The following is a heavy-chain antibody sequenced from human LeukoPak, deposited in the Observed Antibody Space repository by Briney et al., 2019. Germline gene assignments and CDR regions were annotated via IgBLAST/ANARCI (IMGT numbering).Heavy chain of an antibody. CDR1: GSTFSSYA. Sequence: GGSLRLSCAASGSTFSSYAMGWVRQAPGKGLEWVSAITASGGNTYYADSVKGRFTISRDNSKNTLYLQVNSLRAEDTAVYYCAKGNGYSYGRYYFDYWGQGTLVTVSS. CDR2: ITASGGNT. CDR3: AKGNGYSYGRYYFDY. D-gene: IGHD5-18*01. V-gene: IGHV3-23*01. J-gene: IGHJ4*02.